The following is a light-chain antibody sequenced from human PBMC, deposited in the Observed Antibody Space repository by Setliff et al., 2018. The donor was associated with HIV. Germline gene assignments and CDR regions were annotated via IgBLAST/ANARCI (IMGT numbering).Light chain of an antibody. CDR1: NIGSKS. Sequence: SSELTQPPSVSVAPGKTARITCGGTNIGSKSVHWYQQKPGQAPVLVVYDNNDRPSGIPERFSGYNSGNTATLTISRVEAGDEADYYCQVWDSSSDHHVFGTGTKVTVL. J-gene: IGLJ1*01. V-gene: IGLV3-21*03. CDR3: QVWDSSSDHHV. CDR2: DNN.